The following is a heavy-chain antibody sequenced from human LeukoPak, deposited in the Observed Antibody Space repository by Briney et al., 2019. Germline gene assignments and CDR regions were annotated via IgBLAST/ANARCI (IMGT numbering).Heavy chain of an antibody. V-gene: IGHV4-61*05. CDR3: ARGGTTVAGTFWFDP. Sequence: SETLSLTCAVSGGSIRNSSFYWSWIRQPPGKGLEWIGYIYYSGSTNYNPSLKSRVTISVDTSKNQFSLKLSSVTAADTAVYYCARGGTTVAGTFWFDPWGQGTLVTVSS. CDR2: IYYSGST. J-gene: IGHJ5*02. D-gene: IGHD6-19*01. CDR1: GGSIRNSSFY.